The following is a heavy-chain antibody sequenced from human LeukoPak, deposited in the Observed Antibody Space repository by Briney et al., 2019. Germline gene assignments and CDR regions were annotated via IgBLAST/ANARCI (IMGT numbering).Heavy chain of an antibody. CDR3: ARQYGDYPIWFDP. CDR1: GGSISSYY. D-gene: IGHD4-17*01. J-gene: IGHJ5*02. Sequence: SETLSLTCTLSGGSISSYYWSWLRQPPGKGLEWIGYIYYSGSTNYNPSLKSRVTISVDTTQNQFSLKLSSVTAADTAVYYCARQYGDYPIWFDPWGQGTLVTVSS. V-gene: IGHV4-59*08. CDR2: IYYSGST.